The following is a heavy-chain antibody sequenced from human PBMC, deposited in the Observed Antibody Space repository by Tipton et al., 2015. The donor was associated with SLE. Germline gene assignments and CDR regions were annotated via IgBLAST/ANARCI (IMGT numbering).Heavy chain of an antibody. CDR1: GGSISTYY. Sequence: LRLSRTVSGGSISTYYWSWIRQPPGRGLEWIGYIYYSGSTDYNPSLKSRVTISVDTSKSQFSLNLSSVTAADTAMYYCARHHSSGWSGNWFDPWGQGSLVTVSS. J-gene: IGHJ5*02. D-gene: IGHD6-19*01. CDR2: IYYSGST. V-gene: IGHV4-59*08. CDR3: ARHHSSGWSGNWFDP.